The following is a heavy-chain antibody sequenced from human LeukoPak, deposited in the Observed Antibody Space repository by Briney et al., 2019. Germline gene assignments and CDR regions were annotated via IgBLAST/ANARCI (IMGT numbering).Heavy chain of an antibody. CDR3: AAAFDY. D-gene: IGHD6-25*01. J-gene: IGHJ4*02. CDR1: GGSISSSSYY. V-gene: IGHV4-39*01. Sequence: SETLSLTCTVSGGSISSSSYYWGWIRQPPGKGLEWIGNTYYGGNTYYNPSLKSRVTISVDTSKNQFSLELNSVTAADTAVYYCAAAFDYWGQGTLVTVSS. CDR2: TYYGGNT.